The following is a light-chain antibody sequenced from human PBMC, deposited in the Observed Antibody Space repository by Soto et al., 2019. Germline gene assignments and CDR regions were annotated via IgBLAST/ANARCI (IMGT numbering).Light chain of an antibody. Sequence: DIKMTQSPSSLSASVGDRVTITCRASQGISNYLAWYQQKPGKVPKLLIYAASTLQSGVPSRFSGSGSGTDFTLTISSLQPEDVATYYCQKYNSAPPFGPGTKVDIK. CDR3: QKYNSAPP. J-gene: IGKJ3*01. CDR2: AAS. CDR1: QGISNY. V-gene: IGKV1-27*01.